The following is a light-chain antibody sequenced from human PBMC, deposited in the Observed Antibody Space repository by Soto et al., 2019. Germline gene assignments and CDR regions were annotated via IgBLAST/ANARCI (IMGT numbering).Light chain of an antibody. CDR3: SSYTSSSTQV. V-gene: IGLV2-14*01. Sequence: SVLTKAASVFGSPVHSITISCAGTSRDVGGYNYVSWYQQHPGKAPKLMIYEVSNRPSGVSNRFSGSKSGNTASLTISGLQAEDEADYYCSSYTSSSTQVFGTGTKVTVL. CDR2: EVS. J-gene: IGLJ1*01. CDR1: SRDVGGYNY.